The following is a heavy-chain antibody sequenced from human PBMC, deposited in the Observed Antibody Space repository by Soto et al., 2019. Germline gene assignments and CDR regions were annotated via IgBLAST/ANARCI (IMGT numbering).Heavy chain of an antibody. V-gene: IGHV3-30*18. CDR1: GFIFRTYG. CDR2: ISYDGSNK. CDR3: AKDGKVSGSGTYHIDY. D-gene: IGHD3-10*01. J-gene: IGHJ4*02. Sequence: QVKLVESGGGVVQPGRSLRLSCAASGFIFRTYGMHWVRQAPGKGLEWVAVISYDGSNKYYADSVKGRFTISRDKSQNTVYLQMNSLRGEDTAVYYCAKDGKVSGSGTYHIDYWGQGTLVTVSS.